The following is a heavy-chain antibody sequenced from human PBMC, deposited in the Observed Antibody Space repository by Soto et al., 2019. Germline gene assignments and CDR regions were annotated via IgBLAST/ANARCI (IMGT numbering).Heavy chain of an antibody. CDR3: AKEGSYGGFDY. D-gene: IGHD1-26*01. Sequence: QVQLVESGGGVVQPGRSLRLSCAASGFTFSSYGMHWVRQAPGKGLEWVAVISYDGSNKYYADSVKGRFTISRDNSKNTLYLQMNSLRAEDTAVYYCAKEGSYGGFDYWGQGTLVTVSS. CDR1: GFTFSSYG. CDR2: ISYDGSNK. V-gene: IGHV3-30*18. J-gene: IGHJ4*02.